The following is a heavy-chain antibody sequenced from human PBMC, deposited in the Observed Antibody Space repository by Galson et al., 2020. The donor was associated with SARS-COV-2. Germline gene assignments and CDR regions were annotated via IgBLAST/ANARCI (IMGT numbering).Heavy chain of an antibody. CDR1: GSTFSTYG. Sequence: QLGESLKISCEASGSTFSTYGMHWVRQAPGKGLEWVAFIPYDGSIKYYTESVKGRFSISRDNSRNTLHLQMSSLRADDAAVYYCAKEGDQLGGSTFDLWGQGTMVTVSS. D-gene: IGHD3-16*01. CDR3: AKEGDQLGGSTFDL. V-gene: IGHV3-30*02. J-gene: IGHJ3*01. CDR2: IPYDGSIK.